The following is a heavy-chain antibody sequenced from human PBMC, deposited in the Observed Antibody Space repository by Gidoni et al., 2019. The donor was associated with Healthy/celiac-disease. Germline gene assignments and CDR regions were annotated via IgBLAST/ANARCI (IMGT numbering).Heavy chain of an antibody. Sequence: QVQLVQSGAEVKKPGSSVKVSCKASGGTFSSYAISWVRQAPGQGLEWMGGIIRSFGTANDAQKFQGRVTITADESTSTAYMELSSLRSEDTAVYYCARDTPRKLGRGSYYGFDYWGQGTLVTVSS. V-gene: IGHV1-69*01. CDR1: GGTFSSYA. J-gene: IGHJ4*02. CDR2: IIRSFGTA. CDR3: ARDTPRKLGRGSYYGFDY. D-gene: IGHD1-26*01.